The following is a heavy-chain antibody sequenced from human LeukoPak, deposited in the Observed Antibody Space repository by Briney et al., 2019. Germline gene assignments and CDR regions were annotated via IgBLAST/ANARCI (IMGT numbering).Heavy chain of an antibody. D-gene: IGHD6-13*01. CDR3: ARDHLYSSSWPDY. J-gene: IGHJ4*02. V-gene: IGHV3-33*01. CDR2: IWYDGSNK. Sequence: GGSLRLSCAASGFTFSSYGMHWVRQAPGKGLEWVAVIWYDGSNKYYADSVKGRFTISRDNSKNTLYLQMNSLRAEDTAVYYCARDHLYSSSWPDYWGQGTLVTVSS. CDR1: GFTFSSYG.